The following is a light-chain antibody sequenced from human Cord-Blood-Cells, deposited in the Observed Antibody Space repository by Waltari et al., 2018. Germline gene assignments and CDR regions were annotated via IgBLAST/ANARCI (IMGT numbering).Light chain of an antibody. CDR1: QSVSSN. J-gene: IGKJ3*01. Sequence: EIVLTQSPATLSLSPGARAPLPCRASQSVSSNLAWYQQKPGQAPRLLIYAASNRATGIPARFSGSGSGTDFTLTISSLEPEDFAVYYCQQRSNWPTFGPGTKVDIK. CDR2: AAS. V-gene: IGKV3-11*01. CDR3: QQRSNWPT.